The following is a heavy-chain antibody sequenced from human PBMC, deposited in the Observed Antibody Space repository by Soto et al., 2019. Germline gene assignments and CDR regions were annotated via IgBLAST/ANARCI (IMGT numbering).Heavy chain of an antibody. CDR3: AIEDPQAHYCSSTSCHQLSGMDV. CDR2: IIPIFGTA. J-gene: IGHJ6*02. V-gene: IGHV1-69*01. CDR1: GGTFSSYA. Sequence: QVQLVQSGAEVKKPGSSVKVSCKASGGTFSSYAISWVRQAPGQGLEWMGGIIPIFGTANSAQKFQGRVTITADESTITAYMALSRLRSEYTAVYYCAIEDPQAHYCSSTSCHQLSGMDVWFQGTTVTVSS. D-gene: IGHD2-2*01.